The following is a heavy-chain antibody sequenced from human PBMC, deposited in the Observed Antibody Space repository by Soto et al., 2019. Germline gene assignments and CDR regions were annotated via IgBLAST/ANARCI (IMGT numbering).Heavy chain of an antibody. D-gene: IGHD1-1*01. V-gene: IGHV1-69*01. CDR2: IIPIFETP. Sequence: QVQLVQSGAEVKKPGSSVKVSCKASGGTFSSYAISWVRQAPGQGLEWMGGIIPIFETPSYAQKFQGRVTITADESTSTGYMELSSLRFEDTAVYYCARPPRTGDQYGMDVWGQGTTVTVSS. J-gene: IGHJ6*02. CDR1: GGTFSSYA. CDR3: ARPPRTGDQYGMDV.